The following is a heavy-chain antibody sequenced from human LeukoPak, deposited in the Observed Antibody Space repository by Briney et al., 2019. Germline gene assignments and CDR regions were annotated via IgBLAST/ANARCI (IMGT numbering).Heavy chain of an antibody. D-gene: IGHD2-2*01. CDR3: ARADCSGSTCYLRHSWFDP. Sequence: GGSLRLSCAASGLTFSTFDMNWVRQAPGKGLEWVSSISTSSRYIYYRDSVKGRFTISRDDAKNSLYLQMNSLTVEDTAVYYCARADCSGSTCYLRHSWFDPWGQGTLVTVSS. CDR2: ISTSSRYI. V-gene: IGHV3-21*06. J-gene: IGHJ5*02. CDR1: GLTFSTFD.